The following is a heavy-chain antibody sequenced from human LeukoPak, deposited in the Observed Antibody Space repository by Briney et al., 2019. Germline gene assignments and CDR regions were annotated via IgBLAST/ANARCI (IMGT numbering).Heavy chain of an antibody. D-gene: IGHD6-6*01. Sequence: ASVKVSCKASGYTFTGYYMHWVRQAPGQGLEWMGRINPNSGNTGYAQKFQGRVTMTRNTSISTAYMELSSLRSEDTAVYYCARESKSNYYYYYGMDVWGQGTTVTVSS. CDR3: ARESKSNYYYYYGMDV. V-gene: IGHV1-8*02. J-gene: IGHJ6*02. CDR2: INPNSGNT. CDR1: GYTFTGYY.